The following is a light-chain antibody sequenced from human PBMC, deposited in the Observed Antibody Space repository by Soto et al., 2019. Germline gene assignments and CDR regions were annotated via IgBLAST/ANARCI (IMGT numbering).Light chain of an antibody. CDR2: GAS. CDR3: QQYGSSTGT. CDR1: QSVSSSY. Sequence: EIVLTQSPGTLSLSPGERATLSCRASQSVSSSYLAWYQQKPGQAPRLLLYGASNRATGIPDRFSGSGSGTDFTLTISRLEPEDFAVYYCQQYGSSTGTSGQGTKV. V-gene: IGKV3-20*01. J-gene: IGKJ1*01.